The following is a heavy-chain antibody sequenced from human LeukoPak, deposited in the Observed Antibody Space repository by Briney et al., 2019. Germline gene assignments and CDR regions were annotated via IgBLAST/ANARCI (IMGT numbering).Heavy chain of an antibody. CDR1: GGSISSSSYY. D-gene: IGHD6-13*01. V-gene: IGHV4-39*01. CDR3: ARPTSGTDYFDY. CDR2: IYYSGST. J-gene: IGHJ4*02. Sequence: SETLSLTCTVSGGSISSSSYYWGWIRQPPGKGLEWIGSIYYSGSTYYNPSLKSRVTISVDTSNNQFSLKLSSVTAADTAVYYCARPTSGTDYFDYWGQGTLVTVSS.